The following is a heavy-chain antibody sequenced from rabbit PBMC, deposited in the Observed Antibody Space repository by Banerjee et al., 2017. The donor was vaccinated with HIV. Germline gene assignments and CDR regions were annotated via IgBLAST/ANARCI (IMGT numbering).Heavy chain of an antibody. CDR1: GFDFSSNA. J-gene: IGHJ4*01. D-gene: IGHD2-1*01. CDR2: IFIASGNT. Sequence: QLEESGGGLVKPGGTLTLTCKASGFDFSSNAMCWVRQAPGKGLEWIGCIFIASGNTYYANWAKGRFTISKTSSTTVTLQMTGLTAADTATYFCARDQATVNNLWGQGTLVTVS. CDR3: ARDQATVNNL. V-gene: IGHV1S45*01.